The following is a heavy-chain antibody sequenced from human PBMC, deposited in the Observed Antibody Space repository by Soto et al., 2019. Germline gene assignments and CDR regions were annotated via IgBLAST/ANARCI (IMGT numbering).Heavy chain of an antibody. CDR2: IYPGDSDT. CDR3: ARKDIAGNSVDF. CDR1: GYSFTTYW. D-gene: IGHD6-13*01. J-gene: IGHJ4*02. Sequence: GESLKISCKASGYSFTTYWTGWVRQMPGKGLERMGIIYPGDSDTRYSPSFQGQVTISADKSISTAYLQWSSLKASDSAMFYCARKDIAGNSVDFWGQGTLVTVSS. V-gene: IGHV5-51*01.